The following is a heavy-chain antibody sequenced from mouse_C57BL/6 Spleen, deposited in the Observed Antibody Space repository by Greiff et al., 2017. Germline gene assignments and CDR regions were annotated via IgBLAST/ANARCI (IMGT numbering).Heavy chain of an antibody. Sequence: VKLVESGAELAKPGASVKLSCKASGYTFTSYWMHWVKQRPGQGLEWIGYINPSSGYTKYNQKFKDKATLTADKSSSTAYMQLCSLTYEDSAVYYCASYDYDRGGFAYWGQGTLVTVSA. V-gene: IGHV1-7*01. J-gene: IGHJ3*01. CDR3: ASYDYDRGGFAY. CDR1: GYTFTSYW. D-gene: IGHD2-4*01. CDR2: INPSSGYT.